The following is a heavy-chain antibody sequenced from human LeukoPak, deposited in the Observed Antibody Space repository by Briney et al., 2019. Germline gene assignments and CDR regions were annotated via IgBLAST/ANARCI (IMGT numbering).Heavy chain of an antibody. CDR2: LSANGGKT. D-gene: IGHD3/OR15-3a*01. Sequence: GGSLRLSCAASGFAFSTYAMSWVRQVPEKGLEWVSALSANGGKTYYTDSVKGRFTISRDNSHNTLYLQMNSLRAEDTAIYYCAKDLNWAWDHWGRGTPVTVSS. J-gene: IGHJ4*02. V-gene: IGHV3-23*01. CDR1: GFAFSTYA. CDR3: AKDLNWAWDH.